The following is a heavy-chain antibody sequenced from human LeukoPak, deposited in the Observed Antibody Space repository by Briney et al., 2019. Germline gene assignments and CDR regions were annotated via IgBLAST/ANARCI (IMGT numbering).Heavy chain of an antibody. CDR1: GFTFSSKA. J-gene: IGHJ2*01. CDR3: ARVFVDENLDL. D-gene: IGHD2-21*01. V-gene: IGHV3-30*04. CDR2: ISHSGREK. Sequence: GGSLRLSCAASGFTFSSKAMHWVRQAPGKGLEWVAVISHSGREKFYGDSVKGRFTISRDNSKNTLYLETNTLRPDDTAIYYCARVFVDENLDLWGRGSLVTVSS.